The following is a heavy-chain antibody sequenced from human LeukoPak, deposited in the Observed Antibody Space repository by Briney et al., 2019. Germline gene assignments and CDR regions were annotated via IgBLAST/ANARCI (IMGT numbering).Heavy chain of an antibody. CDR1: GGAISSGDYY. D-gene: IGHD6-13*01. CDR3: ARERRQQQEPTYYYYGMDV. Sequence: SQTLSLTCTVSGGAISSGDYYWSWIRQPPGKGLEWIGYIYYSGSTYYNPSLKGRVTISVDTSKNQFPLKLSSVLAADTAVYYCARERRQQQEPTYYYYGMDVWGQGTTFTVSS. J-gene: IGHJ6*02. V-gene: IGHV4-30-4*01. CDR2: IYYSGST.